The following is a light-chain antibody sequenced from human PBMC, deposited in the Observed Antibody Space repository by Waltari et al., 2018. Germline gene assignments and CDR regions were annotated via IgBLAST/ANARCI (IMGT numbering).Light chain of an antibody. CDR2: DVT. J-gene: IGLJ3*02. CDR3: SSYTTSSTLV. V-gene: IGLV2-14*03. Sequence: QSALTQPASVSGSPGQWITTSCTGTSSDICAYNYVAWYQQYAGKAPKVIIYDVTKRPSGVSDRFSGSKSGNTASLTISGLQAEDEADYYCSSYTTSSTLVFGGGTKVTIL. CDR1: SSDICAYNY.